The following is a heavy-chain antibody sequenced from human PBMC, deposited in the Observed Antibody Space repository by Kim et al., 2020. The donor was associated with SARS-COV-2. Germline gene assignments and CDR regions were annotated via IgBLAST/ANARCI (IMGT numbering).Heavy chain of an antibody. D-gene: IGHD3-22*01. CDR2: IKSKTDGGTT. CDR3: TTDLGGYYDSLYYYYYGMDV. Sequence: GGSLRLSCAASGFTFSNAWMSWVRQAPGKGLEWVGRIKSKTDGGTTDYAAPVKGRFTISRDDSKNTLYLQMNSLKTEDTAVYYCTTDLGGYYDSLYYYYYGMDVWGQGTTVTVSS. CDR1: GFTFSNAW. V-gene: IGHV3-15*01. J-gene: IGHJ6*02.